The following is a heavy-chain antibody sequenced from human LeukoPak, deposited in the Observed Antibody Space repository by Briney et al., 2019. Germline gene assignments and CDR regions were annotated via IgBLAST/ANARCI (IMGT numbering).Heavy chain of an antibody. D-gene: IGHD3-10*01. CDR3: ERPAGGSGSYYYFDY. Sequence: GASVKVSCKASGYTFTSYYMHWVRQAPGQGLEWMGIINPSGGSTSYAQKFQGRVTMTRDTSTSTVYMELSSLRSEDTAVYYCERPAGGSGSYYYFDYWGQGTLVTVSS. J-gene: IGHJ4*02. V-gene: IGHV1-46*01. CDR1: GYTFTSYY. CDR2: INPSGGST.